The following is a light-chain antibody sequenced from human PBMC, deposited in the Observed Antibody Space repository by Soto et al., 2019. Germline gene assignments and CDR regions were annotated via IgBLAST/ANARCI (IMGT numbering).Light chain of an antibody. CDR2: GAT. V-gene: IGKV3-20*01. CDR3: QQYGISPIT. J-gene: IGKJ5*01. Sequence: EIVLTQSPGTLSLSPGEGATLSCRAGQSVSSSYLAWYQQKPGQAPRLLISGATSRATGIPDRFSGSGSGTDFTLTISRLEPEDFAVYYCQQYGISPITFGQGTRLEIK. CDR1: QSVSSSY.